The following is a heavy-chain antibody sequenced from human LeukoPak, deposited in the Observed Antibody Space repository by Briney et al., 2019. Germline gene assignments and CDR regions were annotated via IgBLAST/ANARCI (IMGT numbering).Heavy chain of an antibody. CDR1: GGTFSSYA. CDR3: ARYLAAPYDAFDI. J-gene: IGHJ3*02. V-gene: IGHV1-2*02. Sequence: ASVKVSCKASGGTFSSYAISWVRRAPGQGLEWMGWINANSGGTNYAQKFQGRVTMTRDTSVSTVYMEMSRLRSDDTAVYYCARYLAAPYDAFDIWGQGTMVTVSS. CDR2: INANSGGT. D-gene: IGHD6-6*01.